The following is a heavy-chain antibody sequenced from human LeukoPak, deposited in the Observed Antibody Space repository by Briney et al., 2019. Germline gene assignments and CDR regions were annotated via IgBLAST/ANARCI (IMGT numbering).Heavy chain of an antibody. CDR2: IKSKTDRGTT. V-gene: IGHV3-15*01. CDR1: GFTFSNAW. J-gene: IGHJ4*02. CDR3: TTVGRFFDY. Sequence: GGSLRLSCAASGFTFSNAWMSWVRQAPGKGLEWVGRIKSKTDRGTTDYAAPVKGRFTISRNDSKNTLFLQMNSLKTEDTAVYYCTTVGRFFDYWGQGTLVTVSS.